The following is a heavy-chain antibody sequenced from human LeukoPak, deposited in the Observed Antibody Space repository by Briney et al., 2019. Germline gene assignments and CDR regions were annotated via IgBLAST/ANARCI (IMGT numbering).Heavy chain of an antibody. J-gene: IGHJ4*02. V-gene: IGHV3-23*01. CDR3: PKVGVGRTTVYCDY. CDR1: GFTFSNYA. CDR2: VSDSGGST. Sequence: GGSLRLSCAASGFTFSNYAMNWVRQAPGKGLEWVSGVSDSGGSTYYADSVKGRFTISRDNSRNTLYLQMNSLRAEDTAVYYCPKVGVGRTTVYCDYWGQGTLVTVST. D-gene: IGHD1-26*01.